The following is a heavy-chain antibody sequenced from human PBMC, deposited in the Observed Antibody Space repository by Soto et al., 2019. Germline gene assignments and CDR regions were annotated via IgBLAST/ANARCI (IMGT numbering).Heavy chain of an antibody. J-gene: IGHJ4*02. CDR1: GYTFTSYD. CDR3: ATGIAARVALDY. D-gene: IGHD6-6*01. Sequence: ASVKVSCKASGYTFTSYDINWVLQATGQGLEWMGWINPNSGNTGYAQKFQGRVTMTRNTSISTAYMELSSLRSEDTAVYYCATGIAARVALDYWGQGTLVTVPQ. CDR2: INPNSGNT. V-gene: IGHV1-8*01.